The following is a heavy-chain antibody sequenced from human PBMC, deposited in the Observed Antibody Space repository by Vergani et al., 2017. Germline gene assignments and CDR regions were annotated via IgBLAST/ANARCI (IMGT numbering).Heavy chain of an antibody. CDR2: INHSGST. J-gene: IGHJ6*02. CDR3: ARAIAAAGTYSGFYYGMDV. V-gene: IGHV4-34*01. CDR1: GGSFSGYY. D-gene: IGHD6-13*01. Sequence: QVQLQQWGAGLLKPSETLSLTCAVYGGSFSGYYWSWIRQPPGKGLEWIGEINHSGSTNYNPSLKSRVTISVDTSKNQFSLKLSSVTAADMAVYYCARAIAAAGTYSGFYYGMDVWGQGTTVTVSS.